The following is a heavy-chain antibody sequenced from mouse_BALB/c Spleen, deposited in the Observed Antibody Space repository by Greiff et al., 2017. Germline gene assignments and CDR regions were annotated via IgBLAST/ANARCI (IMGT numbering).Heavy chain of an antibody. CDR3: ARGVAGYFDV. J-gene: IGHJ1*01. D-gene: IGHD1-1*01. CDR1: GYTFTSYW. Sequence: QVQLQQPGAELVKPGASVKLSCKASGYTFTSYWMHWVKQRPGQGLEWIGEINPSNGRTNYNEKFKSKATLTVDKTSSTAYMQLSSLTSEDSAVYYCARGVAGYFDVGGGGTTVTVSA. CDR2: INPSNGRT. V-gene: IGHV1S81*02.